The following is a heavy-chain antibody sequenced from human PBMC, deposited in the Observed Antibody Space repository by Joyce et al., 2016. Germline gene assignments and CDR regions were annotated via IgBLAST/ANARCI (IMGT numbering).Heavy chain of an antibody. Sequence: QVQLVVSGGALVKHGGSLKLYCAASGFTFSNFYMTWIRQAPGKGIEWVSYSSSSGSAIKYAGSVQGRFTVSRDNSNNSLSLQMNSLTTDDTAVYYCARGNRGQQWLVFGYWGQGTLVTVSS. CDR3: ARGNRGQQWLVFGY. D-gene: IGHD6-19*01. J-gene: IGHJ4*02. CDR1: GFTFSNFY. V-gene: IGHV3-11*01. CDR2: SSSSGSAI.